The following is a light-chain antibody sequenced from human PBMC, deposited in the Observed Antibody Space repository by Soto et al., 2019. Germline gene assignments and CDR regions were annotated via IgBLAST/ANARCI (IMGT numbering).Light chain of an antibody. J-gene: IGKJ1*01. CDR2: DAS. Sequence: DIQMTQSPSTLSASVGDRVTITCRASQNINIWLAWYQQKPGKAPKLLIYDASNLESGVPSRFSGSGSGTEFTLTISSLQPDDFATFYCQQYKTELWTFGQGTKVETK. CDR1: QNINIW. CDR3: QQYKTELWT. V-gene: IGKV1-5*01.